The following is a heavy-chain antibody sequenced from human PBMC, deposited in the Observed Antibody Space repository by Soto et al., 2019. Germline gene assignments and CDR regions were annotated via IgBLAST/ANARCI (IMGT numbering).Heavy chain of an antibody. Sequence: PSETLSLTCTVSGGSISSGDYYWSWIRQPPGKGLEWIGYIYYSGSTYYNPSLKSRVTISVDTSKNQFSLKLSSVTAADTAVYYCAREPIVRGYSGYDTYYYYYGMDVWGQGTTVTV. D-gene: IGHD5-12*01. CDR1: GGSISSGDYY. CDR3: AREPIVRGYSGYDTYYYYYGMDV. V-gene: IGHV4-30-4*01. J-gene: IGHJ6*02. CDR2: IYYSGST.